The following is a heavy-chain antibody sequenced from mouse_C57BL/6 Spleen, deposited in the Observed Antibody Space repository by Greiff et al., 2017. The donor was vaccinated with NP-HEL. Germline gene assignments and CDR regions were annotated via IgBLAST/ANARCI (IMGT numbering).Heavy chain of an antibody. CDR3: ARNGYFDV. Sequence: VKLMESGPELVKPGASVKISCKASGYAFSSSWMNWVKQRPGKGLEWIGRIYPGDGDTNYNGKFKGKATLTADKSSSTAYMQLSSLTSEDSAVYFCARNGYFDVWGTGTTVTVSS. J-gene: IGHJ1*03. CDR1: GYAFSSSW. CDR2: IYPGDGDT. V-gene: IGHV1-82*01.